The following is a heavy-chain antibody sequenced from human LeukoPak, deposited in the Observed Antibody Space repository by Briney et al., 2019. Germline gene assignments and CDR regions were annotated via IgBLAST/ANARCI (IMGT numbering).Heavy chain of an antibody. CDR2: ITSSGNYI. Sequence: PGGSLRLSCAASGFTFRTYTMNWVRQAPGKGLEWVSSITSSGNYIYYADSVKGRFTISRDNAKNSLYLQMHSLRAEDTAAYYCARAPTYYDIFYMDVWGKGTTVTVSS. D-gene: IGHD3-9*01. J-gene: IGHJ6*03. V-gene: IGHV3-21*01. CDR1: GFTFRTYT. CDR3: ARAPTYYDIFYMDV.